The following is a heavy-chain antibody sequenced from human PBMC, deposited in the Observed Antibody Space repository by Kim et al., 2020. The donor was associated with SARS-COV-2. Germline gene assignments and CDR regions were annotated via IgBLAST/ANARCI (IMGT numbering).Heavy chain of an antibody. CDR2: IYYSGST. CDR3: ARHDLGRITLIVVAPYYFDY. Sequence: SETLSLTCTVSGGSISSSSYYWGWIRQPPGKGLEWIGSIYYSGSTYYNPSLKSRVTISVDTSKNQFSLKLSSVTAADTAVYYCARHDLGRITLIVVAPYYFDYWGQGTLVTVSS. V-gene: IGHV4-39*01. CDR1: GGSISSSSYY. J-gene: IGHJ4*02. D-gene: IGHD3-22*01.